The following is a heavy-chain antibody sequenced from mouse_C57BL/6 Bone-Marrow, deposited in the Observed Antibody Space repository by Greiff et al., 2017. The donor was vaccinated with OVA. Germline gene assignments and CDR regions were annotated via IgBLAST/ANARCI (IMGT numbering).Heavy chain of an antibody. J-gene: IGHJ3*01. V-gene: IGHV1-62-2*01. CDR3: ARDGYEGYYWFAY. D-gene: IGHD2-3*01. CDR2: IYPGSGSI. Sequence: VQLQQSGAELVKPGASVKLSCKASGYTFTEYTIHWVKQRSGQGLEWIGWIYPGSGSIKYNEKFKGKATLTADKSSSTAYMELSSLTSEDSAVYFGARDGYEGYYWFAYWGQGTPVTVSA. CDR1: GYTFTEYT.